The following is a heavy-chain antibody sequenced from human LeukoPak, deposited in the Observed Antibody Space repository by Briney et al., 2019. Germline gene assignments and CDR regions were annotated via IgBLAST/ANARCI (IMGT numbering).Heavy chain of an antibody. Sequence: GGSLRLSCAASGFTFSNYGMNWVRQAPGKGLEWVAFIRYDGSNRYYADSVKGRFTISRDNSKNTLDLQVNSLRSEDTAVYYCARNSYNDTPNYYESLDYWGQGAHVTVSS. D-gene: IGHD3-22*01. CDR2: IRYDGSNR. J-gene: IGHJ4*02. CDR1: GFTFSNYG. CDR3: ARNSYNDTPNYYESLDY. V-gene: IGHV3-30*02.